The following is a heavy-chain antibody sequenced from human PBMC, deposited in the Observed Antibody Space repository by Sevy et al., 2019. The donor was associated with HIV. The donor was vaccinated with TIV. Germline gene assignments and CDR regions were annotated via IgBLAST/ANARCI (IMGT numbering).Heavy chain of an antibody. CDR2: MYGGGAT. Sequence: GGSLRLSCEASGFTVSSNYMSWVRQAPGKGLEWVAVMYGGGATSYADSVKGRFTISRDNSKNILFLQMNSLRADDTAVYYCARGGGGYVHSFWGQGTLVTVSS. J-gene: IGHJ4*02. CDR3: ARGGGGYVHSF. D-gene: IGHD3-10*02. CDR1: GFTVSSNY. V-gene: IGHV3-53*01.